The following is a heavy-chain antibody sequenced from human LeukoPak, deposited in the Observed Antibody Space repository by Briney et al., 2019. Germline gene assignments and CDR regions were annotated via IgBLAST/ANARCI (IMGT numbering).Heavy chain of an antibody. J-gene: IGHJ5*02. Sequence: ASVKVSCKASGYTFTSYGISWVRQAPGQGLEWMGIINPSGGSTSYAQKFQGRVTMTRDMSTSTVYMELSSLRSEDTAVYYCARGSGANWFDPWGQGTLVTVSS. D-gene: IGHD3-10*01. CDR1: GYTFTSYG. CDR3: ARGSGANWFDP. CDR2: INPSGGST. V-gene: IGHV1-46*03.